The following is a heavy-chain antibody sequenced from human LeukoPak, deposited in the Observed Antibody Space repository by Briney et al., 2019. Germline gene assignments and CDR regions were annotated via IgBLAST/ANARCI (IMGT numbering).Heavy chain of an antibody. CDR3: ARDQTYSGSGIYTYFGY. CDR2: IYYSGST. CDR1: GGSISSYY. J-gene: IGHJ4*02. V-gene: IGHV4-59*12. Sequence: SETLSLTCTVSGGSISSYYWSWIRQPPGKGLEWIGYIYYSGSTNYNPSLKSRATISVDTSKNQFSLKLTSVTAADTAVYYCARDQTYSGSGIYTYFGYWGQGILVTVSS. D-gene: IGHD3-10*01.